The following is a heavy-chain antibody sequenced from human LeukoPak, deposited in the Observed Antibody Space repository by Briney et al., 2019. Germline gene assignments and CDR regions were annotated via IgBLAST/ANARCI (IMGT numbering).Heavy chain of an antibody. J-gene: IGHJ4*02. V-gene: IGHV3-15*01. CDR3: TTGLGLTMIRGVFVS. CDR1: GFTFTNAW. CDR2: IKSRADAGTT. D-gene: IGHD3-10*01. Sequence: GGPLRLPCVASGFTFTNAWMSWVRQAPGKGLEGLGRIKSRADAGTTDYAAPVKGRFIISRDDSQDTLYLQMNYLETEDTAVYYCTTGLGLTMIRGVFVSWGQGTLVTVSS.